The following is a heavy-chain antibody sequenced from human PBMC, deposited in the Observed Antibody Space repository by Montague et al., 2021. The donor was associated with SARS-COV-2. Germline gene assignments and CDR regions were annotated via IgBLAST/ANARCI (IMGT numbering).Heavy chain of an antibody. CDR3: ARGHQGVAMIVVVMIGAEYYFDY. J-gene: IGHJ4*02. Sequence: SETLSLTCAVYGGSLNDYYWSWIRQPPGKGLEWIGEIHHGGITNXSPSLKSRVTISADTSKNQFSLKLKSVTAADTANYYCARGHQGVAMIVVVMIGAEYYFDYRGQGSLVSVSS. CDR1: GGSLNDYY. CDR2: IHHGGIT. V-gene: IGHV4-34*01. D-gene: IGHD3-22*01.